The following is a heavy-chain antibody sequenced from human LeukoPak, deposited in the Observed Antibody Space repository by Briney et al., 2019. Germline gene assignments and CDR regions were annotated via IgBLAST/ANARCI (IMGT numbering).Heavy chain of an antibody. Sequence: PGGSLRLSCAASGFTFSSYAMSWVRQAPGKGLEWVSVIYSGGSTYYADSVKGRFTISRDNSKNTLYPQMNSLRAEDTAVYHCARDSAEMATNAFDIWGQGTMVTVSS. J-gene: IGHJ3*02. D-gene: IGHD5-24*01. CDR2: IYSGGST. CDR1: GFTFSSYA. V-gene: IGHV3-53*01. CDR3: ARDSAEMATNAFDI.